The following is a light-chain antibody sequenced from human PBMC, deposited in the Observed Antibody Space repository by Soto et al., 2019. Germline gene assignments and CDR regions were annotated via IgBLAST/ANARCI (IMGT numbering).Light chain of an antibody. CDR3: SSYAGSSNLV. J-gene: IGLJ2*01. Sequence: QSALTQPPSASGSPGQSVTISCSGTSSDIGGYNYVSWYRQHPGKAPKLMIYEFSKRPSGVPDRFSGSKSANTASLTVSGLQAEDEAADYCSSYAGSSNLVFGGGTKLTVL. CDR1: SSDIGGYNY. V-gene: IGLV2-8*01. CDR2: EFS.